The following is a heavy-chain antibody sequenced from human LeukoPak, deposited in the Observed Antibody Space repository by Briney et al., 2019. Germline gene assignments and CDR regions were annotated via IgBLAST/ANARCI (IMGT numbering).Heavy chain of an antibody. CDR3: ARDQIIVATILDYYYGMDV. J-gene: IGHJ6*02. V-gene: IGHV3-33*01. CDR1: GFTFSNYG. D-gene: IGHD5-12*01. CDR2: IWYDGSKK. Sequence: GRSLRLSCAASGFTFSNYGIHWVRQAPGKGLEWVALIWYDGSKKYYADSVKGRFTISRDNSRNTLYLQMNSLRADDTAMYYCARDQIIVATILDYYYGMDVWGQGTTVTVSS.